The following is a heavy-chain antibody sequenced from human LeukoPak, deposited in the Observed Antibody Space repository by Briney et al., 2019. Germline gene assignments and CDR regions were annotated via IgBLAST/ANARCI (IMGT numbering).Heavy chain of an antibody. J-gene: IGHJ4*02. V-gene: IGHV4-59*01. CDR1: GASLSTYY. D-gene: IGHD6-13*01. CDR2: IFYSGGT. CDR3: ARIGAAGTRYYFDY. Sequence: SETLSLTCIVSGASLSTYYGTWIRQAPGKGLEWIGYIFYSGGTNYNSSLKSRVTLLIDTSKNQFSLELTSVTAADTAVYYCARIGAAGTRYYFDYWSQGTLVTVSS.